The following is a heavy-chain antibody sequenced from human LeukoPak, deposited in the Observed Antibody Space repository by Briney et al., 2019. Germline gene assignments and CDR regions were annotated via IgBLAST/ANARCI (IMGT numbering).Heavy chain of an antibody. J-gene: IGHJ6*03. Sequence: EASVKVSCKASGGTFSSYAISWVRQAPGQGLEWMGGIIPIFGTANYAQKFQGRVTITADKSTSTAYMELSSLRSEDTAVYYCARVLRLDYYYMDVWGKGTTVTVSS. V-gene: IGHV1-69*06. CDR1: GGTFSSYA. CDR3: ARVLRLDYYYMDV. D-gene: IGHD3-9*01. CDR2: IIPIFGTA.